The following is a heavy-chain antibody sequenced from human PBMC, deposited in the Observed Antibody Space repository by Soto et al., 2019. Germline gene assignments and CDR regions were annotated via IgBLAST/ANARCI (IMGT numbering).Heavy chain of an antibody. CDR2: IYYDGST. Sequence: PSEPLSLTCTVSGGSVSSGNYYWSWIRQPPGKGLEWIGNIYYDGSTYYSPSLKSRFTISRDNAKNSLYLQMDSLRAEDTALYYCAKVYSAYGLNDAFDIWGQGTMVTVSS. CDR3: AKVYSAYGLNDAFDI. V-gene: IGHV4-61*03. J-gene: IGHJ3*02. D-gene: IGHD5-12*01. CDR1: GGSVSSGNYY.